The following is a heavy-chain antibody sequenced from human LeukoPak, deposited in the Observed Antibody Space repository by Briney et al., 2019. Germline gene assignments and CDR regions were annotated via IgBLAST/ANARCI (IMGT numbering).Heavy chain of an antibody. D-gene: IGHD1-26*01. CDR2: IYTSGDT. CDR1: GGSISSDSYY. J-gene: IGHJ4*02. Sequence: SETLSLTCTVSGGSISSDSYYWSWIRQPAGKGLEWIGRIYTSGDTNYNPSLKSRVTISVDTSKNQFSLKLSSVTAADTAVYYCARQSKLSGSYHIDYWGQGTLVTVSS. CDR3: ARQSKLSGSYHIDY. V-gene: IGHV4-61*02.